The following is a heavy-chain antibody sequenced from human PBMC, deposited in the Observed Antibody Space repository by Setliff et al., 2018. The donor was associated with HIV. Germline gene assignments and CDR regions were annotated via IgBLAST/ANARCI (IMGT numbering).Heavy chain of an antibody. CDR3: ARDAPTVYANGWFDP. Sequence: SETLSLTCTVSGASIRTGSYYWGWIRQPPGKGVEWIGTIYYSGTTYYNPSVKSRVTISVDTSKNQFSLMLSSVTAADTAVYYCARDAPTVYANGWFDPWGQGTLVTVSS. D-gene: IGHD2-8*01. CDR1: GASIRTGSYY. CDR2: IYYSGTT. V-gene: IGHV4-39*07. J-gene: IGHJ5*02.